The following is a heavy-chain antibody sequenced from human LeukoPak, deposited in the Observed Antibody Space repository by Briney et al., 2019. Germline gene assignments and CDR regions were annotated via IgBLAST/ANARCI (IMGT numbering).Heavy chain of an antibody. CDR3: ARHVSSSGSYSDDAFDI. CDR2: IYYSGST. D-gene: IGHD1-26*01. CDR1: GGSISSSSYY. J-gene: IGHJ3*02. Sequence: PSETLSLTCTVSGGSISSSSYYWGWIRQPPGKGLEWIGSIYYSGSTYYNPSLKSRVTISVDTSKNQFSLKLSSVTAADTAVYYCARHVSSSGSYSDDAFDIWGQGTMVTVSS. V-gene: IGHV4-39*01.